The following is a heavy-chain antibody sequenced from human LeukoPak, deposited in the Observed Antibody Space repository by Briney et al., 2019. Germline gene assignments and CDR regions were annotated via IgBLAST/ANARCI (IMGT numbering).Heavy chain of an antibody. CDR3: ATAFWSGYYYYYYGMDV. Sequence: PGGSLRLSCAASGFTFSSYAMSWVRQAPGKGLEWVSAISGSGGSTYYADSVKGRFTISRDNSKNTLYLRMNSLRAEDTAVYYCATAFWSGYYYYYYGMDVWGQGTTVTVSS. CDR2: ISGSGGST. J-gene: IGHJ6*02. CDR1: GFTFSSYA. D-gene: IGHD3-3*01. V-gene: IGHV3-23*01.